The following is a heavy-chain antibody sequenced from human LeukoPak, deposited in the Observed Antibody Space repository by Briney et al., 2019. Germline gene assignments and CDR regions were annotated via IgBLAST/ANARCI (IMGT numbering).Heavy chain of an antibody. J-gene: IGHJ4*02. V-gene: IGHV4-59*01. CDR2: IYYSGIT. CDR3: ARGDTAMVL. CDR1: GGSISGYY. Sequence: KPSETLSLTCTVSGGSISGYYWSWIRQPPGKGLEWIGYIYYSGITNYNPSLKSRVTISVDTSKNHLSLKLGSVTAADTAVFYCARGDTAMVLWGQGTLVTVSS. D-gene: IGHD5-18*01.